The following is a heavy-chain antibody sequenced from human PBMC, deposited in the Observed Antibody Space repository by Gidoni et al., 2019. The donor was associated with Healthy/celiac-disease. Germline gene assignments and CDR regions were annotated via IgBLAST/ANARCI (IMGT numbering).Heavy chain of an antibody. CDR1: GGSISSSSYY. V-gene: IGHV4-39*01. CDR3: ARLTPHHIVVVTAIDY. D-gene: IGHD2-21*02. J-gene: IGHJ4*02. CDR2: IYYSGST. Sequence: QLQLQESGPGLVKPSATLSLTCTVSGGSISSSSYYWGWIRQPPGKGLEWIGSIYYSGSTYYNPSLKSRVTISVDTSKNQFSLKLSSVTAADTAVYYCARLTPHHIVVVTAIDYWGQGTLVTVSS.